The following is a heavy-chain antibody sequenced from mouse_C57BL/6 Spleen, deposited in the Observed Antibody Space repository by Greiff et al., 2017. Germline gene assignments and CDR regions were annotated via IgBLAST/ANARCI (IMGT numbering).Heavy chain of an antibody. D-gene: IGHD1-1*01. Sequence: VQLQQSGAELVRPGASVKLSCTASGFNIKDYYMHWVKQRPEQGLEWIGRIDPEDGDTEYAPKFQGKATMTADTSSNTAYLQLSSLTSEDTAVYYCTTSVTTVRFAYWGQGTLVTVSA. CDR2: IDPEDGDT. CDR3: TTSVTTVRFAY. J-gene: IGHJ3*01. V-gene: IGHV14-1*01. CDR1: GFNIKDYY.